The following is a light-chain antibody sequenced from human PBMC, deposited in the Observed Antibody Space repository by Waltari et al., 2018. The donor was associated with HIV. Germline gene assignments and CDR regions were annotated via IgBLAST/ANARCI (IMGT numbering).Light chain of an antibody. CDR3: NSRDSSGIL. CDR1: SLRSYY. V-gene: IGLV3-19*01. J-gene: IGLJ3*02. CDR2: GKN. Sequence: SSELTQDPAVSVALGQAGRITCQGDSLRSYYASWYQQKPGQAPVLVIYGKNNRPSGIPDRFSGSSSGNTASLTITGAQAEDEADYYCNSRDSSGILFGGGTKLTVL.